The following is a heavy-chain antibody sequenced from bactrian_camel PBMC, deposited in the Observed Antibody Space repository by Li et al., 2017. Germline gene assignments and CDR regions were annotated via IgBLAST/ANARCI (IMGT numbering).Heavy chain of an antibody. CDR2: IESDGST. D-gene: IGHD7*01. CDR3: AADRFPTQFRRGDPWCSPPFEYRR. Sequence: VQLVESGGGSVQAGGSLRLSCAASYNTFRTYCMGWFRQIPDKEREGVAGIESDGSTSYADSVKSRFTISQDSAKNILYLQMHSLKPEDTAMYYCAADRFPTQFRRGDPWCSPPFEYRRWGQGTQVTVS. J-gene: IGHJ4*01. CDR1: YNTFRTYC. V-gene: IGHV3S53*01.